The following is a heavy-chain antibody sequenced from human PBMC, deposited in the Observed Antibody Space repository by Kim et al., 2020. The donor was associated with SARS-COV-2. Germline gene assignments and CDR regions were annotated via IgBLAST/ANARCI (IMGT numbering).Heavy chain of an antibody. D-gene: IGHD3-3*01. CDR3: TTDSPYYDFWCGYGRYYYGMDV. CDR2: IKSKTDGGTP. J-gene: IGHJ6*02. Sequence: GGSLRLSCAASGFTFSNAWMSWVRQAPGKGLEWVGRIKSKTDGGTPDYAAPVKGRFTISRDDSKNTLYLQMNSLKTEDTAVYYCTTDSPYYDFWCGYGRYYYGMDVWGQGTPVTVSS. CDR1: GFTFSNAW. V-gene: IGHV3-15*01.